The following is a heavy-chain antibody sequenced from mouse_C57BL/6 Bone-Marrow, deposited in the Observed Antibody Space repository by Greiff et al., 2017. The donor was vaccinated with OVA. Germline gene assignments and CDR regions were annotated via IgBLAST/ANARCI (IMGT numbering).Heavy chain of an antibody. Sequence: EVQLQESGPELVKPGASVKISCKASGYSFTGYYMHWVKQSHGNILDWIGYIYPYNGVSSYNQKFKGKATLTVDKSSSTAYMELRSLTSEDSAVYYCARWSYGRRRWYFDVWGTGTTVTVSS. CDR1: GYSFTGYY. CDR3: ARWSYGRRRWYFDV. D-gene: IGHD1-1*01. V-gene: IGHV1-31*01. CDR2: IYPYNGVS. J-gene: IGHJ1*03.